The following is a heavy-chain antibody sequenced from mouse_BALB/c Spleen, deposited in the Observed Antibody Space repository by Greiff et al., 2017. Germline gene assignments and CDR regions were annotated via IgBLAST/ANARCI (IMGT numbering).Heavy chain of an antibody. D-gene: IGHD2-4*01. J-gene: IGHJ4*01. V-gene: IGHV14-3*02. CDR3: ARRDLYYDYDDYAMDY. Sequence: EVQLQQSGAELVKPGASVKLSCTASGFNFKDTYMHWVKQRPEQGLEWIGRIDPANGNTKYDPKFQGKATITADTSSNTAYLQLSSLTSEDTAVYYCARRDLYYDYDDYAMDYWGQGTSVTVSS. CDR1: GFNFKDTY. CDR2: IDPANGNT.